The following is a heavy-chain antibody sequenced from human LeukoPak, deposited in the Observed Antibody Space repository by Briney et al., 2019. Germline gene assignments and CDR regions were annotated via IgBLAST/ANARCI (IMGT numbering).Heavy chain of an antibody. CDR3: ARDEIYDYRPSFFDY. Sequence: SETLSLTCAVYGGSFSGYYWSWIRQPPGKGLERIGEINHSGSTNYNPSLKSRVTISVDTSKNQFSLKLSSVTAADTAVYYCARDEIYDYRPSFFDYWGQGTLVTVSS. V-gene: IGHV4-34*01. CDR1: GGSFSGYY. D-gene: IGHD4-4*01. J-gene: IGHJ4*02. CDR2: INHSGST.